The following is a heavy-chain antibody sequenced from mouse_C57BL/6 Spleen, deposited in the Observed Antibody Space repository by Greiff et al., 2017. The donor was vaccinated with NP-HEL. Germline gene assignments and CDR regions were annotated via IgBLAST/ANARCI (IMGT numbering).Heavy chain of an antibody. CDR1: GFNIKDDY. CDR3: TTGGNYQAWFAY. D-gene: IGHD2-1*01. J-gene: IGHJ3*01. V-gene: IGHV14-4*01. Sequence: VQLQQPGAELVRPGASVKLSCTASGFNIKDDYMHWVKQRPEQGLEWIGWIDPENGDTEYASKFQGKATITADTSSNTAYLQLSSLTSEDTAVYYSTTGGNYQAWFAYWGQGTLVTVSA. CDR2: IDPENGDT.